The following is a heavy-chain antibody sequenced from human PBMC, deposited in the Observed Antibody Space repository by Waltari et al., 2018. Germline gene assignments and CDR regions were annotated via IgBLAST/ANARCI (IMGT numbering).Heavy chain of an antibody. CDR3: TRPGFRAYGLDV. D-gene: IGHD2-15*01. V-gene: IGHV3-73*01. Sequence: VRLVESGGGLVHPWGSRNPSLSSPGSPSSRLSIHWVRQAPGKGLEWVGRIRSKTNSYATLYAASVKDRFIMSRADSKNTAYLQMNSLKIEDTAVYYCTRPGFRAYGLDVWGQGITVTVSS. CDR2: IRSKTNSYAT. CDR1: GSPSSRLS. J-gene: IGHJ6*02.